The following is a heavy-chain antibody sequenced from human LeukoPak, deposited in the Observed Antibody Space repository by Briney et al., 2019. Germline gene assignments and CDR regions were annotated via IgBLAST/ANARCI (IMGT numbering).Heavy chain of an antibody. CDR1: GFTFSSYA. CDR3: AKDRHVLRFLEWIPNSNDY. D-gene: IGHD3-3*01. CDR2: ISGSGGST. Sequence: GGSLRLSCAASGFTFSSYAMSWVRLAPGKGLEWVSAISGSGGSTYYADSVKGRFTISRDNSKNTLYLQMNSLRAEDTAVYYCAKDRHVLRFLEWIPNSNDYWGQGTLVTVSS. J-gene: IGHJ4*02. V-gene: IGHV3-23*01.